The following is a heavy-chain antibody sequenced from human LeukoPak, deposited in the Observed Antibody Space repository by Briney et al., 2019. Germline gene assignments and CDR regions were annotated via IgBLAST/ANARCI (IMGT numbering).Heavy chain of an antibody. D-gene: IGHD2-2*02. V-gene: IGHV3-23*01. J-gene: IGHJ6*02. CDR1: GFTFSSYA. CDR3: ARVASIVVVPAAILDPGDYYGMDV. CDR2: ISGSGGST. Sequence: SGGSLRLSCAASGFTFSSYAMSWVRQAPGKGLEWVSAISGSGGSTYYADSVKGRFTISRDNSKNTLYLQMNSLRAEDTAVYYCARVASIVVVPAAILDPGDYYGMDVWGQGTTVTVSS.